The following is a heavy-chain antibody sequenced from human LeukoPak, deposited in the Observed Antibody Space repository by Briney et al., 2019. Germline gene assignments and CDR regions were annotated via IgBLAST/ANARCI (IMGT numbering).Heavy chain of an antibody. CDR1: GGSISSGNYY. J-gene: IGHJ5*02. D-gene: IGHD6-13*01. V-gene: IGHV4-30-4*01. CDR3: AREIAAAGKAFDP. Sequence: SQTLSLTCTVSGGSISSGNYYWSWIPQPPGKGLEWIGYIYYSGSTYYNPSLKSRVTISVDTSKNQFSLKLSSVTAADTAVYYCAREIAAAGKAFDPWGQGTLVTVSS. CDR2: IYYSGST.